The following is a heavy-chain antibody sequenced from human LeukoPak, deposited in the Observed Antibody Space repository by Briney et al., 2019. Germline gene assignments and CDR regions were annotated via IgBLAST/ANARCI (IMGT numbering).Heavy chain of an antibody. D-gene: IGHD3-10*01. Sequence: GGSLRLSCAASGFTFSSYWMSWVRQAPGKGLECVANIKQDGSEKYYVDSVRGRFTISRDNAKNSLYLQMNSLRAEDTAVYYCARVSDYYGSGYAFDIWGQGTMVTVSS. J-gene: IGHJ3*02. V-gene: IGHV3-7*03. CDR2: IKQDGSEK. CDR1: GFTFSSYW. CDR3: ARVSDYYGSGYAFDI.